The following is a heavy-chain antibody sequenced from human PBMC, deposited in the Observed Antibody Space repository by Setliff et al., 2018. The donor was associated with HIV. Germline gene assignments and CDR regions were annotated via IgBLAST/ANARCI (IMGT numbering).Heavy chain of an antibody. CDR3: AKRTFGSGRLDP. V-gene: IGHV4-61*09. CDR1: GDSISSGSYY. Sequence: SETLSLTCSVSGDSISSGSYYWSWIRRPAGKGLEWIGQIHTTGSTNYNPSLKSRVTISMDTSKNQFSLNLNSVTATDTAVYYCAKRTFGSGRLDPWGQGTLVTVSS. D-gene: IGHD3-16*01. CDR2: IHTTGST. J-gene: IGHJ5*02.